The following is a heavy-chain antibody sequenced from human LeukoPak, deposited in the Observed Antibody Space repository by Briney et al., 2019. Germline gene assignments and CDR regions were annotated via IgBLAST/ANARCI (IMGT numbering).Heavy chain of an antibody. CDR1: GGSISSYY. J-gene: IGHJ3*02. CDR2: LYYSGSS. V-gene: IGHV4-59*08. CDR3: ARHADYYDSRGYYELGAFDI. Sequence: PSETLSLTCTVSGGSISSYYWSWIRQPPGKGLEWIGFLYYSGSSNYNPSLKSRVTLSVDTSKNQFSLKLSSVTAADTAVYYCARHADYYDSRGYYELGAFDIWGQGTMVTVSS. D-gene: IGHD3-22*01.